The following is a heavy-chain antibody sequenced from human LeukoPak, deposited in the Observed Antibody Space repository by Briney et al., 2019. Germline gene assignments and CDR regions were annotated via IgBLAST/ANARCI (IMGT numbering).Heavy chain of an antibody. CDR3: ARDPGMVTTVTTGGN. V-gene: IGHV3-21*01. Sequence: PGGSLRLSCVASGFTFSSCSMNWVRQAPGKGLEWVSSINSGSNYKYYTDSVKGRFTISRDNAKNSLYLQMNSLRAEDTAVYYCARDPGMVTTVTTGGNWGQGTLVTVSS. J-gene: IGHJ4*02. CDR2: INSGSNYK. D-gene: IGHD4-17*01. CDR1: GFTFSSCS.